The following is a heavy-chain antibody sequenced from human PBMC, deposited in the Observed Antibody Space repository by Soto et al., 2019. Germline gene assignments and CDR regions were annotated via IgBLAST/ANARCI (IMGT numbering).Heavy chain of an antibody. Sequence: GASVKVSCKASGYTFTSYDINWVRQATGQGLEWMGWTNPNSGNTGYAQKFQGRVTMTRNTSISTAYMELSSLRSEDTAVYYCARELRRYDFWSGPMDVWGKGTTVTVSS. V-gene: IGHV1-8*01. CDR1: GYTFTSYD. D-gene: IGHD3-3*01. CDR3: ARELRRYDFWSGPMDV. J-gene: IGHJ6*04. CDR2: TNPNSGNT.